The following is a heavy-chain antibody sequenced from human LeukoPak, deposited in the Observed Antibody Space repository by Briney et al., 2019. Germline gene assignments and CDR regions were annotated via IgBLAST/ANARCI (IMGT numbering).Heavy chain of an antibody. Sequence: PGGTLRLSCAGSGFSFSTYGMTWVRQAPGKGLEWVSSVSSSGETTYYADSVKGRFTISRDNSKSTLHLQMNSLRSEDTAVYYCAPKVLRSGYSYGFGNYWGQGTLVTVSS. D-gene: IGHD5-18*01. CDR1: GFSFSTYG. J-gene: IGHJ4*02. CDR3: APKVLRSGYSYGFGNY. V-gene: IGHV3-23*01. CDR2: VSSSGETT.